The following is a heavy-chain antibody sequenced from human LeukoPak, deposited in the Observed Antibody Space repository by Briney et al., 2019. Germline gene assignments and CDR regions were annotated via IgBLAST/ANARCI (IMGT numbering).Heavy chain of an antibody. CDR2: IYHSGST. CDR3: ASNTATVFDY. J-gene: IGHJ4*02. Sequence: SSETLSLTCTVSGGSISSSSYYWGWIRQPPGKGLEWIGSIYHSGSTYYNPSLKSRVTIAVETSKNQFSLKLSSVTAADTAVYYCASNTATVFDYWGQGALVTVSS. CDR1: GGSISSSSYY. V-gene: IGHV4-39*07. D-gene: IGHD2-21*02.